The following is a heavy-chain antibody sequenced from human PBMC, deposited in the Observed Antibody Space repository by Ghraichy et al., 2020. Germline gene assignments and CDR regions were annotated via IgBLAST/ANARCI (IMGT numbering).Heavy chain of an antibody. CDR1: GGSISSSNW. J-gene: IGHJ6*02. Sequence: SETLSLTCAVSGGSISSSNWWSWVRQPPGKGLEWIGEIYHSGSTNYNPSLKSRVTISVDKSKNQFSLKLSSVTAADTAVYYCARDLGLGLAAAGTGRNYYYYYGMDVWGQGTTVTVSS. CDR2: IYHSGST. CDR3: ARDLGLGLAAAGTGRNYYYYYGMDV. D-gene: IGHD6-13*01. V-gene: IGHV4-4*02.